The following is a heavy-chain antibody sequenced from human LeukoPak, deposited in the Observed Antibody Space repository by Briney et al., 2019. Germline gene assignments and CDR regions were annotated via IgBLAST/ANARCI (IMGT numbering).Heavy chain of an antibody. CDR1: GVSISSSSYY. CDR2: IYYSGST. V-gene: IGHV4-39*01. D-gene: IGHD3-10*01. J-gene: IGHJ5*02. CDR3: ARPRRDLTRSPDILLWFGESPFDP. Sequence: PSETLSLTCTVSGVSISSSSYYWGWIRQPPGKGLEWIGSIYYSGSTYYNPSLKSRVTITVDTSKNQFSLKLSSVTAADTAVYYCARPRRDLTRSPDILLWFGESPFDPWGQGTLVTVSS.